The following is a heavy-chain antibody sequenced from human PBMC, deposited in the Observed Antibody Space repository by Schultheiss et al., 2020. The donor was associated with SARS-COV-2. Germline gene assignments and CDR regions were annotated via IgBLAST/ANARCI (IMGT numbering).Heavy chain of an antibody. CDR3: ARTIGHFDY. CDR2: IYHSGST. Sequence: GSLRLSCAVYGGSFSGYYWSWIRQPPGKGLEWIGEIYHSGSTNYNPSLKSRVTISVDTSKNQFSLQLNSVTPEDTAVYYCARTIGHFDYWGQGTLVTVSS. V-gene: IGHV4-34*01. D-gene: IGHD5-24*01. CDR1: GGSFSGYY. J-gene: IGHJ4*02.